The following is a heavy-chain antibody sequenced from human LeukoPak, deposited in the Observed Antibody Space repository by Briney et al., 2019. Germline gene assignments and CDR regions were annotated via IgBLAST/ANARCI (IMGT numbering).Heavy chain of an antibody. CDR3: AKGTGTTFSDAFDI. D-gene: IGHD1-7*01. Sequence: GGSLRLSFAASGFPFSSYGMHWVRQAPGKGLEWVAFIRYDGSNKYYADSVKGRFTISRDNSKNTLYLQMNSLRAEDTAVYYCAKGTGTTFSDAFDIWGQGTMVTVSS. CDR2: IRYDGSNK. V-gene: IGHV3-30*02. J-gene: IGHJ3*02. CDR1: GFPFSSYG.